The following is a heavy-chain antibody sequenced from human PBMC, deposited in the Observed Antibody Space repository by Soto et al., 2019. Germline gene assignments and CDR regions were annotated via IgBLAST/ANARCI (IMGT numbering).Heavy chain of an antibody. Sequence: SETLSLTCAVSGVSISSSQWWSWVRQSPGKGLEWIGEIYHSGSTNYNPSLYSRVTVSLDKSKNQFSLKLTSVTAADTAVYYCQNREGLPDPFDIWGQGTTVT. CDR1: GVSISSSQW. CDR3: QNREGLPDPFDI. CDR2: IYHSGST. D-gene: IGHD4-17*01. V-gene: IGHV4-4*02. J-gene: IGHJ3*02.